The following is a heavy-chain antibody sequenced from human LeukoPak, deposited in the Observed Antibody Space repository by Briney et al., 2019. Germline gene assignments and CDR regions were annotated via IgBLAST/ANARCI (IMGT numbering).Heavy chain of an antibody. V-gene: IGHV3-53*01. CDR3: ARHNYDFWSVYMDV. D-gene: IGHD3-3*01. J-gene: IGHJ6*03. CDR1: GFTVSSNY. CDR2: IYSGGST. Sequence: YPGGSLRLSCAASGFTVSSNYMSWVRQAPGKGLEWVSVIYSGGSTYYADSVKGRFTISRDNSKNTLYLQMNSLRAEDTAVYYCARHNYDFWSVYMDVWGKGTTVTVSS.